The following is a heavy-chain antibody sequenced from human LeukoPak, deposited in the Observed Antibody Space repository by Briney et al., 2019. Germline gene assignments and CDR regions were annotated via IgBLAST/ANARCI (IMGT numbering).Heavy chain of an antibody. V-gene: IGHV1-46*01. Sequence: GASVKVSCKASGYTFTSYYMHWVRQAPGQGLEWMGIINPSGGNTNYAQEFQGRVTMTRDTSTSTVYMELSSLRSEDTAVYHCAGSVGYCSGGSCYSFDLWGQGTLVTVSS. J-gene: IGHJ4*02. CDR1: GYTFTSYY. CDR2: INPSGGNT. CDR3: AGSVGYCSGGSCYSFDL. D-gene: IGHD2-15*01.